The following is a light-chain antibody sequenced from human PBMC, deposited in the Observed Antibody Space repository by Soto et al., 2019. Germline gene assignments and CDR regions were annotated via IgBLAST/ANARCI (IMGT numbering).Light chain of an antibody. CDR2: GTS. Sequence: DIQMTQSPSSLSASVGDRVTITCRTSESIATYLNWYQQKPGKAPNLLISGTSSLQSGVPSRFSGSGFGKDFTLTISSLQPEDYATYYCQQSSSMPLTFGGGTKVEIK. CDR3: QQSSSMPLT. CDR1: ESIATY. J-gene: IGKJ4*02. V-gene: IGKV1-39*01.